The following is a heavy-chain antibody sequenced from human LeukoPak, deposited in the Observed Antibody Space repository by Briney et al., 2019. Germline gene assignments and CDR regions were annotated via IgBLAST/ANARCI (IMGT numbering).Heavy chain of an antibody. J-gene: IGHJ4*02. D-gene: IGHD6-19*01. V-gene: IGHV1-2*02. CDR2: INPNSGDR. CDR3: AREGWDQRDTAAFDH. Sequence: ASVKVSCKASGYTFTGHYMHWARQAPGQGLEWMGWINPNSGDRNSAQKFQGRVTMTRDASISTVYMELSRLGPDDTAVYYCAREGWDQRDTAAFDHWGQGTLVTVSS. CDR1: GYTFTGHY.